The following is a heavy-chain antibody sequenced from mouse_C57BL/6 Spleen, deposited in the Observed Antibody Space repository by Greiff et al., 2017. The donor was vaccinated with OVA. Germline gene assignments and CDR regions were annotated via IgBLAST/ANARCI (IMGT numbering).Heavy chain of an antibody. V-gene: IGHV1-55*01. CDR1: GYTFTSYW. CDR2: IYPGSGST. Sequence: QVHVKQSGAELVKPGASVKMSCKASGYTFTSYWITWVKQRPGQGLEWIGDIYPGSGSTNYNEKSTSKATLTVDTSSSTAYMRLSSLTSEDSAVYYCAREDLLGNYYYFDYWGQGTTLTVSS. CDR3: AREDLLGNYYYFDY. J-gene: IGHJ2*01. D-gene: IGHD2-1*01.